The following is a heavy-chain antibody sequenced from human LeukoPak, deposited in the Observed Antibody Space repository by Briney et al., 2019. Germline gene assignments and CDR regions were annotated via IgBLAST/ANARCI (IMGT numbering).Heavy chain of an antibody. J-gene: IGHJ4*02. CDR2: IYYSGST. V-gene: IGHV4-39*01. Sequence: TSETLSLTCTVSGGSISSSSYYWGWIRQPPGKGLEWIGSIYYSGSTYYNPSLKSRVTISVDTSKNQFSLKLSSVTAADTAVYYCARATYYYDSSGYYYFDYWGKGTLVTVPS. CDR3: ARATYYYDSSGYYYFDY. D-gene: IGHD3-22*01. CDR1: GGSISSSSYY.